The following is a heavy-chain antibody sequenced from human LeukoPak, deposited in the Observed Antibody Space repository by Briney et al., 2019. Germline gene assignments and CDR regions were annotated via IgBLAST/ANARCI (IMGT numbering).Heavy chain of an antibody. Sequence: GGSLRLSCAVSGITLSNYGMSWVRQAPGKGLEWVAGISDSGGSTKYADSVKGRFTISRDNPKNTLFLQMNSLRAEDTAVYYCARDLTTTSEHWGQGTLVTVSS. CDR1: GITLSNYG. CDR2: ISDSGGST. D-gene: IGHD4-17*01. J-gene: IGHJ4*02. CDR3: ARDLTTTSEH. V-gene: IGHV3-23*01.